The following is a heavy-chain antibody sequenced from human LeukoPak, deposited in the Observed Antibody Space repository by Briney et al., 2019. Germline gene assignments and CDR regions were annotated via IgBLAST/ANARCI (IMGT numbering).Heavy chain of an antibody. J-gene: IGHJ4*02. V-gene: IGHV3-48*01. CDR1: GFTFSSYS. Sequence: GGPLRLSCVASGFTFSSYSMNWVRQAPGKGLEWVSYISTSSSPIYYADSVKGRFTISRDSAKNSLYLQMNSLRAEGTAIYYCARDASYYFDTSAPVYFDYWGQGTLVTVSS. CDR3: ARDASYYFDTSAPVYFDY. D-gene: IGHD3-22*01. CDR2: ISTSSSPI.